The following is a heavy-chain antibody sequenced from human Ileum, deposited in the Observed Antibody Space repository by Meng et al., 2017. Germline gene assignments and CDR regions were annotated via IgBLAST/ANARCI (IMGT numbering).Heavy chain of an antibody. V-gene: IGHV4-61*01. D-gene: IGHD7-27*01. CDR1: GGSVSSDSYY. CDR2: KFNDGRT. J-gene: IGHJ4*02. CDR3: ARDNWGSIDY. Sequence: SETLSPTCTVPGGSVSSDSYYWTWVRQSPGKGLEWIGYKFNDGRTNYNPSLKSRVSMSVDTSKNQFSLRLGSVAAADTAVYYCARDNWGSIDYWGQGTLVTVSS.